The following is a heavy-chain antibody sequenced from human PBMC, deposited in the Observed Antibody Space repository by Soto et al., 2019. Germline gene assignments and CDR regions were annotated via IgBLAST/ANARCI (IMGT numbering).Heavy chain of an antibody. CDR1: GFTFTNYA. CDR3: AKHILLDN. Sequence: VQLLESGGGLVQPGGSLRLSCAASGFTFTNYAITWVRQAPGEGLEWVSTITSGGSKYYADSVKGRFTISRDNSKNTLYLQVNSLRAEDTAVYYCAKHILLDNWGQGTLVTVSS. CDR2: ITSGGSK. V-gene: IGHV3-23*01. D-gene: IGHD2-21*01. J-gene: IGHJ4*02.